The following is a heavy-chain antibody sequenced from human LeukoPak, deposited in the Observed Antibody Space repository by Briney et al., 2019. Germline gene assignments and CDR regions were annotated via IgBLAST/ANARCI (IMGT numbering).Heavy chain of an antibody. CDR2: ISWNSGSI. V-gene: IGHV3-9*01. J-gene: IGHJ2*01. CDR3: AKEFDGVAGLASSFDL. D-gene: IGHD6-19*01. CDR1: GFTFDDYA. Sequence: PGGSLRLSCAASGFTFDDYAMHWVRQAPGKGLEWVSGISWNSGSIGYADSVKGRFTISRDNAKNSLYLQMNSLRAEDTALYYCAKEFDGVAGLASSFDLWGRGTLVTVSS.